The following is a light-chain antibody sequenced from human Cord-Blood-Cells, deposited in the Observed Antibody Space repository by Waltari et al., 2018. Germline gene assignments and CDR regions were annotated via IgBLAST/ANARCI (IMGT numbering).Light chain of an antibody. Sequence: QSALTQPASVSGSPGQSITISCTGTSSDVGGYNYVSWYQQHPGKAPKLMIYDVSNRPSGVPIRFAGSKAGNTASLTISGLQAEDEADYYCSSYTSSSPYVFGTGTKVTVL. CDR2: DVS. CDR1: SSDVGGYNY. J-gene: IGLJ1*01. V-gene: IGLV2-14*03. CDR3: SSYTSSSPYV.